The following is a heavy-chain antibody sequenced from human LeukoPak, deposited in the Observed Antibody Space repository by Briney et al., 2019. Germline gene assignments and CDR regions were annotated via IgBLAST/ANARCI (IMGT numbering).Heavy chain of an antibody. CDR3: ARSSSGWSFDY. Sequence: GESLKISCKGSGYSFASYWIAWVRQTPGKGLEWMGIIHPADSDTRYSPSFQGQVTISADKSISTAYLQWSSLKASDTAMYYCARSSSGWSFDYWGQGTLVTVSS. V-gene: IGHV5-51*01. J-gene: IGHJ4*02. D-gene: IGHD6-19*01. CDR1: GYSFASYW. CDR2: IHPADSDT.